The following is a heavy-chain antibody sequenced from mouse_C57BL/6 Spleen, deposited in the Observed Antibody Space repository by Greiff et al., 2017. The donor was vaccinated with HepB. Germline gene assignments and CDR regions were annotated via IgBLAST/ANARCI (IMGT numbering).Heavy chain of an antibody. J-gene: IGHJ4*01. CDR1: GYTFTSYW. Sequence: QVQLKQPGAELVMPGASVKLSCKASGYTFTSYWMHWVKQRPGQGLEWIGEIDPSDSYTNYNQKFKGKSTLTVDKSSSTAYMQLSSLTSEDSAVYYCARGIGYGNYVYYAMDYWGQGTSVTVSS. CDR3: ARGIGYGNYVYYAMDY. CDR2: IDPSDSYT. V-gene: IGHV1-69*01. D-gene: IGHD2-10*02.